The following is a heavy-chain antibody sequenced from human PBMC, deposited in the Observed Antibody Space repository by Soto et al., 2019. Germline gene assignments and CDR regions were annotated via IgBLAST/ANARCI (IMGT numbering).Heavy chain of an antibody. CDR3: AGEEHDYVWGSYRSGYFDY. CDR1: GGSISSGDYY. CDR2: IYYSGST. D-gene: IGHD3-16*02. V-gene: IGHV4-30-4*01. Sequence: QVQLQESGPGLVKPSQTLSLTCTVSGGSISSGDYYWSWILQPPGKGLEWIGYIYYSGSTYNNPSLRSRVTISVDTAKNQFSLKPTSVTAANTAVYYCAGEEHDYVWGSYRSGYFDYWGKGTLVTVSS. J-gene: IGHJ4*02.